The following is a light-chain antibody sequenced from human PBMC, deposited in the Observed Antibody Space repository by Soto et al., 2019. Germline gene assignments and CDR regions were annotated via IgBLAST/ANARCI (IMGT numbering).Light chain of an antibody. CDR1: SSDVGGYNF. J-gene: IGLJ1*01. CDR2: EVT. Sequence: QSSLTQPPSASGSPGQSGTISCTGTSSDVGGYNFVSWYLQHPGEAPKLIIYEVTKRPSGVPDRFSGSKSGNTASLTVSGLQTEDEADYYCSSFAGSNNRYVFGTGTKLTVL. V-gene: IGLV2-8*01. CDR3: SSFAGSNNRYV.